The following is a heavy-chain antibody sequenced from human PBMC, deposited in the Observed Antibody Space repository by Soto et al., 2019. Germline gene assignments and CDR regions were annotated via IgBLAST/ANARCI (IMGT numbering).Heavy chain of an antibody. CDR2: IYYSGST. V-gene: IGHV4-31*03. CDR1: GGSISSGGYY. CDR3: ARITMVRGDPYYYGMDV. J-gene: IGHJ6*02. D-gene: IGHD3-10*01. Sequence: QVQLQESGPGLVKPSQTLSLTCTVSGGSISSGGYYWSWIRQHPGKRLEWIGYIYYSGSTYYNPSLKSRVTISVDTSKNQFSLKLSSVTAADTAVYYCARITMVRGDPYYYGMDVWGQGTTVTVSS.